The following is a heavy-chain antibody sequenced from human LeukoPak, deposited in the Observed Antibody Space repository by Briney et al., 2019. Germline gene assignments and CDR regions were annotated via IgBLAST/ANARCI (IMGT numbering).Heavy chain of an antibody. D-gene: IGHD2-8*01. V-gene: IGHV3-30*02. CDR1: GFTFSSYG. CDR3: ATEYCTNGVCRRYYFDY. CDR2: IRYDGSNK. J-gene: IGHJ4*02. Sequence: PGGSLRLSCAASGFTFSSYGMHWVRQAPGKGLEWVAFIRYDGSNKYYADSVKGRFTISRDNSKNTLYLRMNSLRAEDTAVYYCATEYCTNGVCRRYYFDYWGQGTLVTVSS.